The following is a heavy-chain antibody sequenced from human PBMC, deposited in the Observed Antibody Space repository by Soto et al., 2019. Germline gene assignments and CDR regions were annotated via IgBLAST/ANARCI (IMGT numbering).Heavy chain of an antibody. CDR2: INHSGST. CDR1: GGSFSGYY. D-gene: IGHD2-8*01. CDR3: ARDGGYCTNGVCYISGWFDP. J-gene: IGHJ5*02. V-gene: IGHV4-34*01. Sequence: QVQLQQWGAGLLKPSETLSFTCAVYGGSFSGYYWSWIRQPPGKGLEWIGEINHSGSTNYNPSLKSRVTISVDTSKNQFSLKLSSVTAADTAVYYCARDGGYCTNGVCYISGWFDPWGQGTLVTVSS.